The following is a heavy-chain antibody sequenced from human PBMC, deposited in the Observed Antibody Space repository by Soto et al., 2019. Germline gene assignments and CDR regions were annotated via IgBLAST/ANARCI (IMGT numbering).Heavy chain of an antibody. V-gene: IGHV3-23*01. CDR2: ISGSGGST. J-gene: IGHJ4*02. CDR3: AMRSSSWYFEY. CDR1: GFTFSSYA. D-gene: IGHD6-13*01. Sequence: EVQLLESGGGLVQPGGSLRLSCAASGFTFSSYAMNWVRQAPGKGLEWVSVISGSGGSTYYADSVKGRFTISRDNSKNTLYREMNSRRSEATAVYYCAMRSSSWYFEYWGQGTLVTVSS.